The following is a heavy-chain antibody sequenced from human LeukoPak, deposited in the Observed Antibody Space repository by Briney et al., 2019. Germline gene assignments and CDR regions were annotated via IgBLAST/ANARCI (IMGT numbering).Heavy chain of an antibody. V-gene: IGHV1-69*04. D-gene: IGHD3-10*01. CDR1: GGTFSSYA. CDR3: ARDDYYGSGSYYKDANAFDI. CDR2: IIPILGIA. Sequence: GSSVKVSCKASGGTFSSYAISWVRQAPGQGLEWMGRIIPILGIANYAQKFQGRVTITADKSMSTAYMELSSLRSEDTAVYYCARDDYYGSGSYYKDANAFDIWGQGTMVTVSS. J-gene: IGHJ3*02.